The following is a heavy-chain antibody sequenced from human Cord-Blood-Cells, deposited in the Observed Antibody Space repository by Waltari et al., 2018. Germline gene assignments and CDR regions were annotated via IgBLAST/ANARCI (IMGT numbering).Heavy chain of an antibody. J-gene: IGHJ3*02. CDR1: GGSFRRYY. CDR2: INPSGST. CDR3: ARAYYDFWSGYYLHDAFDI. V-gene: IGHV4-34*01. Sequence: QVQLQQWGAGLLKPSETLSLTCAVYGGSFRRYYWSWIRQPPGKGLEWIGEINPSGSTNYNPSLKSRVTISVDTSKNQFSLKLSSVTAADTAVYYCARAYYDFWSGYYLHDAFDIWGQGTMVTVSS. D-gene: IGHD3-3*01.